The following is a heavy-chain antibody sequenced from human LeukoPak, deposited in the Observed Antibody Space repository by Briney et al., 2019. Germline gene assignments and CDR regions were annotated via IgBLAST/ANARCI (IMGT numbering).Heavy chain of an antibody. Sequence: SETLSLTCTVSGGSISSSGYYWGWIRQPPGKGLEWVGSVYYTGSTFYNPSLKNRVTTSVDTSKNHLSLNLSSVTAADTAVYYCARHRGRYYDSGSYYYFDYWGQGTLVTVSS. D-gene: IGHD3-10*01. CDR3: ARHRGRYYDSGSYYYFDY. V-gene: IGHV4-39*02. J-gene: IGHJ4*02. CDR1: GGSISSSGYY. CDR2: VYYTGST.